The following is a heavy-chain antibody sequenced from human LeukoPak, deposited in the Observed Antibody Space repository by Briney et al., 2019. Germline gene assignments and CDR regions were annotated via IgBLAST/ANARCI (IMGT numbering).Heavy chain of an antibody. Sequence: WASVKVSCKASGYIFTTYFIHWVRQAPGQGLEWMGIINPSGGSTSYAQKVQGRVTMTRDMSTSTVYMALFSLRSEDTAVYYCARELSMEDPFTPKNLDSSFGDAFDIWGQGTMVTVSS. CDR3: ARELSMEDPFTPKNLDSSFGDAFDI. CDR1: GYIFTTYF. D-gene: IGHD3-22*01. J-gene: IGHJ3*02. V-gene: IGHV1-46*01. CDR2: INPSGGST.